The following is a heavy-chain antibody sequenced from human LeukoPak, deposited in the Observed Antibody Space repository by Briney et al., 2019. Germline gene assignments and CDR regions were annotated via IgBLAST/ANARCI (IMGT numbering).Heavy chain of an antibody. CDR3: ARHPIVVVPAGAYYYYYGMDV. D-gene: IGHD2-2*01. J-gene: IGHJ6*04. CDR2: IIPIFGTA. V-gene: IGHV1-69*13. CDR1: GGTFSSYA. Sequence: SVKVSCKASGGTFSSYAMSWVRQAPGQGLEWMGGIIPIFGTANYAQKFQGRVTITADESTSTAYMELSSLRSEDTAVYYCARHPIVVVPAGAYYYYYGMDVWGKGTTVTVSS.